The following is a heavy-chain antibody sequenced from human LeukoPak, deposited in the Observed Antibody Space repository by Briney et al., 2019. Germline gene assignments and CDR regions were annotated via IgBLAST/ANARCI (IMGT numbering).Heavy chain of an antibody. V-gene: IGHV4-4*02. CDR2: IYHSGST. Sequence: KASGTLSLTCAVSGGSISSSNWWSWVRQPPGKGLEWIGEIYHSGSTNYNPSLKSRVTISVDTSKNQFSLKLSSVTAADTAVYYCARVSVTMVRGVIFDYWGQGTLVTVSS. J-gene: IGHJ4*02. D-gene: IGHD3-10*01. CDR1: GGSISSSNW. CDR3: ARVSVTMVRGVIFDY.